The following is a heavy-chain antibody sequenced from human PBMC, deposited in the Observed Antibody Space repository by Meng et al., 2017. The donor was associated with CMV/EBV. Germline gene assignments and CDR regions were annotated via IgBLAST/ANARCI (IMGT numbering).Heavy chain of an antibody. V-gene: IGHV3-48*04. CDR3: ARAWIAAAGTLDY. CDR2: ISSSSSTI. J-gene: IGHJ4*02. Sequence: GESLKISCAASGFSFSSYSMNRVRQAPGKGLEWVSYISSSSSTIYYADSVKGRFTISRDNAKNSLYLQMNSLRAEDTAVYYCARAWIAAAGTLDYWGQGTLVTVSS. CDR1: GFSFSSYS. D-gene: IGHD6-13*01.